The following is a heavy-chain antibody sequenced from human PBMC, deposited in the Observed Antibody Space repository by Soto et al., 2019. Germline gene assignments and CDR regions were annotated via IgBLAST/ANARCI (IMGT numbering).Heavy chain of an antibody. D-gene: IGHD4-17*01. V-gene: IGHV3-23*01. CDR2: VNSNGGST. Sequence: EVQLLESGGGLVQPGGSRRLSWAASGFTFSRYAMNWVRQAPGKGLEWVSTVNSNGGSTSYADSVKGRFTISRDNSENTLYLQMNSLRAEDTAVYYCAKLTYGDPVDYWGQGTLVTVSS. J-gene: IGHJ4*02. CDR3: AKLTYGDPVDY. CDR1: GFTFSRYA.